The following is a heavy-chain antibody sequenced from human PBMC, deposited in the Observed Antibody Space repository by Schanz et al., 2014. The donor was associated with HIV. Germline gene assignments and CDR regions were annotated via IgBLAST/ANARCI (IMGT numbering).Heavy chain of an antibody. CDR3: AKAKGSYSATTFYFDF. CDR1: GFTFNNYA. CDR2: ISESGGRS. J-gene: IGHJ4*02. V-gene: IGHV3-23*01. D-gene: IGHD1-26*01. Sequence: EVQLLESGGGLVQPGGSLRLSCVASGFTFNNYAMTWVRQAPGKGLEWVSSISESGGRSYYADSVNGRFTISRDNSKNTLYLHMNSLRVEDTAVYYCAKAKGSYSATTFYFDFWGQGTLVTVSS.